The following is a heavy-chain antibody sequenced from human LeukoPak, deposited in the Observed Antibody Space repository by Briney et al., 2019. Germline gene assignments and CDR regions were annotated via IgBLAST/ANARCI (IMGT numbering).Heavy chain of an antibody. J-gene: IGHJ6*03. D-gene: IGHD6-13*01. CDR2: INPNSGGT. V-gene: IGHV1-2*05. CDR3: ARDRKQLVFYYYYMDV. CDR1: GYTFTGYY. Sequence: ASVKVSCKASGYTFTGYYMHWVRQAPGQGLEWMGRINPNSGGTNYAQKFQGRVTMTRDTSISTAYMELSRLRSDDTVGYYCARDRKQLVFYYYYMDVWGKGTTVTVSS.